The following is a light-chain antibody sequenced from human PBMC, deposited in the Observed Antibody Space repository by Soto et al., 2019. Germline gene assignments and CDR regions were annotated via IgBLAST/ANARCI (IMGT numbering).Light chain of an antibody. Sequence: DLVLTQTRLSLPVTLGQPASISCRSSQSLVHIDGNTYFNWLQQRPGQPPKLLIYKSSNRFPGAPDWFGGSGAGADSMLNIRRVEDEDVVVYYCMQATQSYTFGQGTRLEIK. CDR2: KSS. J-gene: IGKJ2*01. CDR1: QSLVHIDGNTY. V-gene: IGKV2-24*01. CDR3: MQATQSYT.